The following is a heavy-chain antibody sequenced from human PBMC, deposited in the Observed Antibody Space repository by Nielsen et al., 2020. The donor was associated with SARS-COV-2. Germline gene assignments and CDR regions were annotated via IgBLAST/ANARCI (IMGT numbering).Heavy chain of an antibody. Sequence: SETLSLTCTVYGGSFSGYYWSWIRQPPGKGLEWIGEINHSGSTNYNPSLKSRVTISVDTSKNQFSLKLSSVTAADTAVYYCARDLAAAGWGAFDIWGQGTMVTVSS. V-gene: IGHV4-34*01. CDR3: ARDLAAAGWGAFDI. D-gene: IGHD6-13*01. J-gene: IGHJ3*02. CDR2: INHSGST. CDR1: GGSFSGYY.